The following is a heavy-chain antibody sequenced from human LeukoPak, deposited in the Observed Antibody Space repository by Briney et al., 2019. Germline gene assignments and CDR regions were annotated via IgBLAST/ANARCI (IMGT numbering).Heavy chain of an antibody. J-gene: IGHJ5*02. V-gene: IGHV3-66*03. CDR1: GFSVSNYY. CDR2: IRDSGET. D-gene: IGHD4-17*01. Sequence: PGGSLRLSCAGSGFSVSNYYMSWVRQAPGKGLEWVSLIRDSGETFYADSVKGRFTISRDNSKNTKYLQMNRLRVEDTAVYFCARDRAVTQDWVEFDPWGQGTLVTVSS. CDR3: ARDRAVTQDWVEFDP.